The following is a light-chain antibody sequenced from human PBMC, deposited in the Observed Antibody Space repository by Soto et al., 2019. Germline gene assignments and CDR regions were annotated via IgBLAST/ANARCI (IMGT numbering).Light chain of an antibody. V-gene: IGKV3-20*01. CDR1: QIVSTNY. J-gene: IGKJ2*01. Sequence: IVLTQSPGTLSLSPGQRATLSCRASQIVSTNYLAWYQQKPGQAPRLLIYGASSRATGIPDRFSGSGSGSDFTLTISGLESEDFAVYYCQLYGNSPMYTFGQGTKLEIK. CDR3: QLYGNSPMYT. CDR2: GAS.